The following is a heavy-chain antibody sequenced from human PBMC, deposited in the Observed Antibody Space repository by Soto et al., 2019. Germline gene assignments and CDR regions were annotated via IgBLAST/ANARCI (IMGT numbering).Heavy chain of an antibody. CDR2: ISSSGTTM. V-gene: IGHV3-48*03. Sequence: EVQLVESGGDLVQPGGSLRLSCAASGFTFSSHEMNWIRQAPGKGLEWVSYISSSGTTMYYADSVKGRFIISRDNAKNSLFLQMNSLRAEDTALYYCARGGVYWGQGTLVTVSS. CDR3: ARGGVY. D-gene: IGHD2-8*01. J-gene: IGHJ4*02. CDR1: GFTFSSHE.